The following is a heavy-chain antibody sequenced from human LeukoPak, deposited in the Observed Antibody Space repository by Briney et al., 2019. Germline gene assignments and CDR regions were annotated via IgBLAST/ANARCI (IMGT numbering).Heavy chain of an antibody. Sequence: GGSLTFSCAASGFTLSGSAMQWVRQAPGKGLEWVGRIRTKASNYATAYGAAVQGRFLISREDSKNMAFLQMNGLKTEDTDVYYCVKRFSGSYYYGHWGQGTLVTVSS. CDR3: VKRFSGSYYYGH. D-gene: IGHD1-26*01. CDR1: GFTLSGSA. V-gene: IGHV3-73*01. CDR2: IRTKASNYAT. J-gene: IGHJ4*02.